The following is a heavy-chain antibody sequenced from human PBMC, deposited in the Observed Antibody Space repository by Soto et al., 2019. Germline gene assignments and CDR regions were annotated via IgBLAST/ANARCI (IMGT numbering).Heavy chain of an antibody. CDR2: IKQDGSEK. J-gene: IGHJ4*02. D-gene: IGHD2-2*01. V-gene: IGHV3-7*01. CDR3: ARDGKCSSTSCYSIDY. Sequence: QSGGSLRLSCAASGFTFSSYWMSWVRQAPGKGLEWVANIKQDGSEKYYVDSVKGRFTISRDNAKNSLYLQMNSLRAEDTAVYYCARDGKCSSTSCYSIDYWGQGTLVTVSS. CDR1: GFTFSSYW.